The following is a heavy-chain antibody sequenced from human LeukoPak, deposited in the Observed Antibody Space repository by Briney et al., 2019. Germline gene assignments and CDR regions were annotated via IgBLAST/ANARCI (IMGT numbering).Heavy chain of an antibody. CDR2: ISSDGSTK. CDR1: GFTFSSYA. Sequence: GGSLRLSCAASGFTFSSYAMHWVRQAPGKGLEWVAVISSDGSTKYYADSVKGRFTISRDNSKNTLYLQMNSLRAEDTAVNYLAEVSIFGVVIPPDFWGQGTLVTVSS. CDR3: AEVSIFGVVIPPDF. V-gene: IGHV3-30*01. D-gene: IGHD3-3*02. J-gene: IGHJ4*02.